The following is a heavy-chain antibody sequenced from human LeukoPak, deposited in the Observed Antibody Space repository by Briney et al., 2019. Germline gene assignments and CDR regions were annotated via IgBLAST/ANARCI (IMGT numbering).Heavy chain of an antibody. D-gene: IGHD3-10*01. Sequence: GGSLRLPCAAFGFTFSRYWMHWVRQPPGKGLVWVSRIYSDGNTTSYADSVKGRFTVSRDNGKNSLYLQMNSLRAEDTAVYYCARAAGHYFDYWGQGSLVTVSS. V-gene: IGHV3-74*01. CDR1: GFTFSRYW. CDR3: ARAAGHYFDY. CDR2: IYSDGNTT. J-gene: IGHJ4*02.